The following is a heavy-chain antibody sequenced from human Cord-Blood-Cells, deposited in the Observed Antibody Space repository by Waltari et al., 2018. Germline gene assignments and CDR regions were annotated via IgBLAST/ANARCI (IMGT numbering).Heavy chain of an antibody. Sequence: QVQLVQSGAEVKKPGSSVKVSCKASGGTFSSYAISWVRQAPGQGLEWMGGIIPILGRANDAQKVQGRVTSTADESTSTAYMELSSLRSEDTAVYYCARGGNWNYFDYWGQGTLVTVSS. CDR1: GGTFSSYA. V-gene: IGHV1-69*11. CDR3: ARGGNWNYFDY. J-gene: IGHJ4*02. D-gene: IGHD1-20*01. CDR2: IIPILGRA.